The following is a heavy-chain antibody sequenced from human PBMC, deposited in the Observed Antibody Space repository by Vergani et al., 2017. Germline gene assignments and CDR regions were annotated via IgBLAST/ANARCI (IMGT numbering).Heavy chain of an antibody. V-gene: IGHV4-61*02. CDR3: ARHRGWNVFADFDL. D-gene: IGHD1-1*01. CDR1: GGSINTGAYY. CDR2: VYTSGMT. Sequence: QVQLQESGPRLVRPSQTLSLTCTVSGGSINTGAYYWSWIRQPAGKGLEWIGRVYTSGMTNYNPSLKSRVTILVDRSKSQLSLKVNSVTAADTAKYYCARHRGWNVFADFDLWGPGTMVTVSS. J-gene: IGHJ3*01.